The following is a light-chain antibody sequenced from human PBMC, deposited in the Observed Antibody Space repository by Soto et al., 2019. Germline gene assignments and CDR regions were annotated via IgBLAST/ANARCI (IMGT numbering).Light chain of an antibody. Sequence: EIVLTQSPGTLSLSPGERATLSCRASQSVSSNYLAWYQQKPGQAPRLLIYGASSRATGIPDRVSGSGSGTDFTLSISRLEPEDFAVYYCQQYGSSPWTFGQGTKVET. CDR2: GAS. V-gene: IGKV3-20*01. J-gene: IGKJ1*01. CDR1: QSVSSNY. CDR3: QQYGSSPWT.